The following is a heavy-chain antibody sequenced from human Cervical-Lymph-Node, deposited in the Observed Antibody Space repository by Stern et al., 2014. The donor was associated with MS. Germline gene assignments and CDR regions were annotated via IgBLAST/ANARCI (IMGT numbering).Heavy chain of an antibody. CDR3: ARHVQGFDY. CDR2: ISPYDSDT. J-gene: IGHJ4*02. V-gene: IGHV5-51*01. CDR1: GYSFTIYY. Sequence: EVQLVESGAEVKKPGESLKISCKLSGYSFTIYYIAWVRQMPGQGLEWMGVISPYDSDTTYSPSSQGQVTISADKSITTAYLQWSSLRASDTAMYYCARHVQGFDYWGQGTLVTVSS.